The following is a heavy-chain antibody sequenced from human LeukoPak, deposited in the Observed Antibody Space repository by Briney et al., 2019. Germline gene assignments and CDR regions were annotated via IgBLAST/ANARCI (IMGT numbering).Heavy chain of an antibody. CDR1: GFTFSSFA. CDR2: ISGTGT. CDR3: AKSSGGGTYNFDH. Sequence: GGSLRLSCAASGFTFSSFAMTWVRQASGKGLEWVSTISGTGTSYGDSVKGRFTISRDNSKNTLYLQMDGLRAEDTALYRCAKSSGGGTYNFDHWGQGTLVTVSS. J-gene: IGHJ4*02. V-gene: IGHV3-23*01. D-gene: IGHD4-23*01.